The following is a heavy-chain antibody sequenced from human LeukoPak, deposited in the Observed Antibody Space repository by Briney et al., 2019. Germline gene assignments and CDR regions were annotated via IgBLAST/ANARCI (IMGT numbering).Heavy chain of an antibody. V-gene: IGHV3-33*01. D-gene: IGHD2-2*01. Sequence: GGSLRLSCAASGFTFSSYGMHWVRQAPGKGLEWVAVIWYDGSHKYYADSVKGRYTISRDNFKNTLYLQMNSLRAEDTAVYYCARVGYCSSTSCYLRISDAFDIWGQGTMVTVSS. CDR3: ARVGYCSSTSCYLRISDAFDI. CDR1: GFTFSSYG. J-gene: IGHJ3*02. CDR2: IWYDGSHK.